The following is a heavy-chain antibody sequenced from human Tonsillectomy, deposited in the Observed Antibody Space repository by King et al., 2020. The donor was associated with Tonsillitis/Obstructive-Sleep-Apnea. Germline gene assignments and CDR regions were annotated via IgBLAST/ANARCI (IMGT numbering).Heavy chain of an antibody. CDR3: ARPTNPAMVQGVIITYTYYFDY. CDR1: GFTFSSYA. Sequence: VQLVESGGGVVQPGRSLRLSCAASGFTFSSYAMHWVRQAPGKGLEWVAVISYDGSNKYYDDSVKGRFTISRDNSKNTLYLQMNSLRAEDTAVYYCARPTNPAMVQGVIITYTYYFDYWGQGTLVTVSS. D-gene: IGHD3-10*01. J-gene: IGHJ4*02. V-gene: IGHV3-30*01. CDR2: ISYDGSNK.